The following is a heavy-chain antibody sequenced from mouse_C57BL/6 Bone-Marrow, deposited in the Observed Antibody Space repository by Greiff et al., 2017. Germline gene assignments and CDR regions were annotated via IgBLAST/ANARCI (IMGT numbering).Heavy chain of an antibody. CDR3: VITTVDPLDY. CDR1: GYTFTSYY. CDR2: INPRNGGT. D-gene: IGHD1-1*01. V-gene: IGHV1-53*01. J-gene: IGHJ2*01. Sequence: QVQLQQPGAELVKPGASVKLSCKASGYTFTSYYMYWVKQRPRQGLEWIGGINPRNGGTNFNEKFKSKATLTVDTSSSTAYMQLSSLTSEDSAVYYCVITTVDPLDYWGQGTTLTVSS.